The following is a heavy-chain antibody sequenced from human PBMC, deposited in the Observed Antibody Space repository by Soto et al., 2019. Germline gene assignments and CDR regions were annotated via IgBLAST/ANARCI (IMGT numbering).Heavy chain of an antibody. CDR1: GFTFSSYS. J-gene: IGHJ6*02. D-gene: IGHD3-22*01. CDR2: ISGSGGTT. CDR3: AKGGVGYYDSTGYYLYYYYGMDV. Sequence: EVQLLESGGGLVQPGGSLRLSCAASGFTFSSYSMIWVRQASGKGLEWVSAISGSGGTTYYADSVKGRFTISRDNSKNALYLQMNSRRAEGTAVYYCAKGGVGYYDSTGYYLYYYYGMDVWGQGTTVTVSS. V-gene: IGHV3-23*01.